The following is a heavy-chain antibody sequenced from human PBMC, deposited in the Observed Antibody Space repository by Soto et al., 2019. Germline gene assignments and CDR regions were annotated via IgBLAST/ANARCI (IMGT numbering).Heavy chain of an antibody. D-gene: IGHD3-10*01. J-gene: IGHJ6*02. V-gene: IGHV3-30-3*01. Sequence: GGSLRLSCAASGFTFSSYAMHWVRQAPGKGLEWVAVISYDGSNKYYADSVKGRFTISRDNSKNTLYLQMNSLRAEDTAVYYCARDILLWFGESGRERVKGSSYGTEGWGQGPTVTVSS. CDR3: ARDILLWFGESGRERVKGSSYGTEG. CDR2: ISYDGSNK. CDR1: GFTFSSYA.